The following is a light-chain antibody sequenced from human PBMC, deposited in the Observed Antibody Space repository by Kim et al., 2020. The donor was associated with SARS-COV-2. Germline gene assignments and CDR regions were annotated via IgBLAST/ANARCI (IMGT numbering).Light chain of an antibody. Sequence: PGGTVTLTCASSTGAVTSGFFPNWFQQKPGQAPRALIYSTSYRHSWTPARFSGSLLGGKAALTLSGVQPEDESEYYCLLYYNGAWVFGGGTQLTVL. CDR3: LLYYNGAWV. CDR1: TGAVTSGFF. J-gene: IGLJ3*02. V-gene: IGLV7-43*01. CDR2: STS.